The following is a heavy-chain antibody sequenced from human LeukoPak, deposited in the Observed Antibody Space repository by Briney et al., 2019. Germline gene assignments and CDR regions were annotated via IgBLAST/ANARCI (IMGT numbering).Heavy chain of an antibody. D-gene: IGHD3-10*01. Sequence: SETLSLTCAVNGGPFSNYYWTWIRQPPGTGPEWIGEINHSGGTNYNPSLKSRVTISIDTSKSQFSLHLSSVTAADTAVYYCAHTNSWFRFFEHWGQGTLVTVSS. V-gene: IGHV4-34*01. CDR1: GGPFSNYY. CDR2: INHSGGT. J-gene: IGHJ4*02. CDR3: AHTNSWFRFFEH.